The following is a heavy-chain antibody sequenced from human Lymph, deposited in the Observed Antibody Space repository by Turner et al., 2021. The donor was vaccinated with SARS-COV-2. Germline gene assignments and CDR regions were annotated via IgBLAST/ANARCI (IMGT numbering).Heavy chain of an antibody. CDR3: ARMGSSSWYFDY. D-gene: IGHD1-26*01. Sequence: ELQLVESGGGLVQPGGSLRLPCAASGFTFSYYWLSWVRQAPGKGLEWVANIKQDGSEKYYVDSVKGRFTISRDNAKNSLFLQMNSLRAEDTAVYYCARMGSSSWYFDYWGQGTLVTVSS. J-gene: IGHJ4*02. V-gene: IGHV3-7*01. CDR1: GFTFSYYW. CDR2: IKQDGSEK.